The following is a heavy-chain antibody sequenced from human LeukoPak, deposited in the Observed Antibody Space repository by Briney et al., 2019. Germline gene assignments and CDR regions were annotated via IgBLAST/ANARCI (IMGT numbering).Heavy chain of an antibody. D-gene: IGHD6-19*01. J-gene: IGHJ4*02. CDR2: IKQDGIEK. Sequence: GGSLRLSCAASGFTFSSYWMSWVRQAPGKGLEWVANIKQDGIEKHYVDSVKGRFTISRDDAKNSLSLQMNSLRDEDTVVYYCARSSSGLYTYHFDYWGQGTLVTVSS. CDR1: GFTFSSYW. CDR3: ARSSSGLYTYHFDY. V-gene: IGHV3-7*01.